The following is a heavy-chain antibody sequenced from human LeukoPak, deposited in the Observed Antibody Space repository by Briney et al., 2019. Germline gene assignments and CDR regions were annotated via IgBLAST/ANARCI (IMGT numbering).Heavy chain of an antibody. J-gene: IGHJ4*02. CDR1: GYSISSGYY. CDR3: ARNATSSDVIVAPARGYFDY. Sequence: SETLSVTCDVSGYSISSGYYWGWIRQPPGKGLEWIGSVYNSVSTYYNPSLKSRVTISVDTSKNQVSLEPTSVTAADTAVYYCARNATSSDVIVAPARGYFDYWGQGILVTVSS. CDR2: VYNSVST. D-gene: IGHD6-13*01. V-gene: IGHV4-38-2*01.